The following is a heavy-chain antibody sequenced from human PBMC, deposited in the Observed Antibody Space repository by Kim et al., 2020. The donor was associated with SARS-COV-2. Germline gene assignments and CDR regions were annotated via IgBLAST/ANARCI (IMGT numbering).Heavy chain of an antibody. Sequence: DSVKRRFTISRDNYTNPLYLRMNSLRAEDTVVYYCARDRWIHRGGDYFDYWGQGTLVTVSS. D-gene: IGHD5-18*01. V-gene: IGHV3-23*03. J-gene: IGHJ4*02. CDR3: ARDRWIHRGGDYFDY.